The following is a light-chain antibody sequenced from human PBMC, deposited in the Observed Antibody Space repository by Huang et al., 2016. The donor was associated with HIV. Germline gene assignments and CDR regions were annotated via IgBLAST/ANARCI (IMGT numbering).Light chain of an antibody. V-gene: IGKV1-NL1*01. J-gene: IGKJ1*01. Sequence: DIQMTQSPLSLSASVGDRVTITCRASQGIRNSLAWYQQKPGKAPKLLVYAASRLGSGVPSWFSGSGSGTNFTLTISSLQPEDFATYYCQQYHSSWTFGQGTKVEIK. CDR2: AAS. CDR1: QGIRNS. CDR3: QQYHSSWT.